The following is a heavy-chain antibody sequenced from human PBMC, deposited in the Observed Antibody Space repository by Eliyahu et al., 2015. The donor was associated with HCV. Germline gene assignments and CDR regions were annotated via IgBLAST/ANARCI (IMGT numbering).Heavy chain of an antibody. V-gene: IGHV3-23*01. D-gene: IGHD1-26*01. CDR2: ISGSGGST. CDR1: GFTFSXYA. Sequence: EVQLLESGGGLVQPGGSLRLSCAASGFTFSXYAMSWVRQAPGKGLEWVSAISGSGGSTYYADSVKGRFTISRDNSKNTLYLQMNSLRAEDTAVYYCAKEGELGPAGMSYFDYWGQGTLVTVSS. J-gene: IGHJ4*02. CDR3: AKEGELGPAGMSYFDY.